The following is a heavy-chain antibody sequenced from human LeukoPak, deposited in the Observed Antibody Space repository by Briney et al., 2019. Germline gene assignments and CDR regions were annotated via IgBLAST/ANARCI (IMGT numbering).Heavy chain of an antibody. CDR3: ASLACGGGSCYSDAFDI. J-gene: IGHJ3*02. V-gene: IGHV3-23*01. D-gene: IGHD2-15*01. CDR1: GFTFSSYA. CDR2: ISGSGGST. Sequence: PGGSLRLSCAASGFTFSSYAMSWVRQAPGKGLEWVSAISGSGGSTYYADSVKGRFTISRDNSKNTLYLQMNSLRAEDTAVYYCASLACGGGSCYSDAFDICGQGTMVTVSS.